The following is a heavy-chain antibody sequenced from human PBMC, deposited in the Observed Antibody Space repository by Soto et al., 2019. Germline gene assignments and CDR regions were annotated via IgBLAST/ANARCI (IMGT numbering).Heavy chain of an antibody. CDR2: IYYCGTT. V-gene: IGHV4-31*03. J-gene: IGHJ6*04. D-gene: IGHD6-13*01. CDR3: ARDARNSSSWQAHKDYYGYGMDV. CDR1: GSSISSGGYY. Sequence: QVQLQESGPGLVKPSQTLSLTCTVSGSSISSGGYYWSWICQHPGKGLEWIGYIYYCGTTYYNPSPMSRVTISVDTSKSQFSRTLSSVTAVDTAVYYCARDARNSSSWQAHKDYYGYGMDVWGKGTTVTVSS.